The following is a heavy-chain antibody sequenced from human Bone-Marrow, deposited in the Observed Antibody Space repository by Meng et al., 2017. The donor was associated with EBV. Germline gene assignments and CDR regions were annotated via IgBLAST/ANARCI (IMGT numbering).Heavy chain of an antibody. CDR1: GGSFSGYY. CDR2: INHSGST. D-gene: IGHD6-6*01. Sequence: QVHLQQGGAGLLKPSVTLSLTCAVYGGSFSGYYWSWIRQPPGKGLEWIGEINHSGSTNYNPSLKSRVTISVDTSKNQFSLKLSSVTAADTAVYYCASWASSIAARPPYYWGQGTLVTVSS. CDR3: ASWASSIAARPPYY. V-gene: IGHV4-34*01. J-gene: IGHJ4*02.